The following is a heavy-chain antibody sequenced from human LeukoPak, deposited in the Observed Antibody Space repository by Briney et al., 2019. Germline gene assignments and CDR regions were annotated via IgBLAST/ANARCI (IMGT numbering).Heavy chain of an antibody. J-gene: IGHJ4*02. Sequence: PGGSLRLSCAASGFTFDDYTMHWVRQAPGKGLEWVSLISWDGGNTFYADSVKGRFTISRDNSKNSLYLQMNSLRTEDTALYYCGKGYRIVSGSLDYWGQGTLVTVSS. CDR1: GFTFDDYT. CDR3: GKGYRIVSGSLDY. D-gene: IGHD3-10*01. V-gene: IGHV3-43*01. CDR2: ISWDGGNT.